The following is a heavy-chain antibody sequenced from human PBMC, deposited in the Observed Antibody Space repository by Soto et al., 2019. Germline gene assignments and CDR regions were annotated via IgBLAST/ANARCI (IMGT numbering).Heavy chain of an antibody. CDR1: GGSFSGYY. D-gene: IGHD3-10*01. CDR3: ARGPRITMVRGVIMPPFDY. Sequence: QVQLQQWGAGLLKPSETLSLTCAVYGGSFSGYYWSWIRQPPGKGLEWIGEINHSGSTNYNPSLKSRVTISVDTSKNQLSLNLSSVTAADTAVYYCARGPRITMVRGVIMPPFDYWGQGTLVTVSS. V-gene: IGHV4-34*01. J-gene: IGHJ4*02. CDR2: INHSGST.